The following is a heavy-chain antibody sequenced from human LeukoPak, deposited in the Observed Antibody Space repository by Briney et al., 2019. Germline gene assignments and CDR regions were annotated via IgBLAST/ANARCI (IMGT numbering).Heavy chain of an antibody. CDR3: ARADRDGNKRFLD. D-gene: IGHD5-24*01. Sequence: GGSLRLSCAASGFTFSSYSVIWARQAPGKGLEWVSYVSSSGTTTYYADSVKGRFTISRDNGKNLVSLQMNSLRDEDTAVYYCARADRDGNKRFLDWGQGDPVTVSS. V-gene: IGHV3-48*02. J-gene: IGHJ4*02. CDR2: VSSSGTTT. CDR1: GFTFSSYS.